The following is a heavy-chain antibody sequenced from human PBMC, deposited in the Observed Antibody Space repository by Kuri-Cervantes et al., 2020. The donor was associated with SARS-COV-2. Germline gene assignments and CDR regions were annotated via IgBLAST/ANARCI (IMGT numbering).Heavy chain of an antibody. CDR1: GFAFSNYG. Sequence: GESLKISCAASGFAFSNYGMHWVRQAPGKGLEWVAVISYDGNNKYYADSVKGRFTISRDNSKNTLYPQMNSLRAEDTAVYYCARGGGYDFWSGFDYWGQGTLVTVSS. D-gene: IGHD3-3*01. J-gene: IGHJ4*02. CDR3: ARGGGYDFWSGFDY. CDR2: ISYDGNNK. V-gene: IGHV3-30*03.